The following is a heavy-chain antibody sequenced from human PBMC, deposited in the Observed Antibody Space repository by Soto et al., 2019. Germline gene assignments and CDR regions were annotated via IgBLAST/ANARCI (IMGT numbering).Heavy chain of an antibody. V-gene: IGHV3-30*18. CDR3: AKGGVLRFLEWLSYFDY. CDR2: ISYDGSNK. D-gene: IGHD3-3*01. J-gene: IGHJ4*02. CDR1: GFTFSSYG. Sequence: QVQLVESGGGVVQPGRSLRLSCAASGFTFSSYGMHWVRQAPGKGLEWVAVISYDGSNKYYADSVKGRFTISRDNSKNTLYLQMNSLRAEDTAVYYCAKGGVLRFLEWLSYFDYWGQGTLVTVSS.